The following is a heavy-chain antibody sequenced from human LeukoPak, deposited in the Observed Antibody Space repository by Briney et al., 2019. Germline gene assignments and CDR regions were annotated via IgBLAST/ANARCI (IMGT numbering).Heavy chain of an antibody. CDR1: GFTFDDYG. V-gene: IGHV3-20*04. D-gene: IGHD2-21*01. J-gene: IGHJ4*02. CDR2: INWNGGSK. Sequence: GGSLRLSCAAAGFTFDDYGMSWVRHTPGKGLEWVSGINWNGGSKGYAGSVKGRFTISKDNDKDSLYLQMNSLRAEDTALYYCARDKVIPCRFDYWGQGTLVTVSS. CDR3: ARDKVIPCRFDY.